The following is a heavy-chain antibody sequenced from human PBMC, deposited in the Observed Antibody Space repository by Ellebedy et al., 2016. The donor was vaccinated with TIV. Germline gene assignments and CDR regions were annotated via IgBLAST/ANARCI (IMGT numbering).Heavy chain of an antibody. CDR1: GYTFTSYG. J-gene: IGHJ4*02. CDR2: ISAYNGNT. CDR3: ARDGDSFGPFVVAGTEFGDY. Sequence: ASVKVSCXASGYTFTSYGISWVRQAPGQGLEWMGWISAYNGNTNYAQKLQGRVTITRDTSASTAYMELSSLRSEDTAVYYCARDGDSFGPFVVAGTEFGDYWGQGTLVTVSS. V-gene: IGHV1-18*01. D-gene: IGHD6-19*01.